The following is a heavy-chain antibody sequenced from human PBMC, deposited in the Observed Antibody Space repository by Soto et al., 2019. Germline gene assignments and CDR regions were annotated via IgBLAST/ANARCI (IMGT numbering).Heavy chain of an antibody. Sequence: SETLSLTCTVAGDSMSSSYWSWIRQPAGNGLEWVGRLYPSGSTNYNPSLRSRVTMSVDTSKNQFSLRLSSVTAEDTAVYYCARETDHGDRYNFYYAMDVWGQGTTVTVSS. CDR1: GDSMSSSY. CDR3: ARETDHGDRYNFYYAMDV. V-gene: IGHV4-4*07. CDR2: LYPSGST. J-gene: IGHJ6*02. D-gene: IGHD4-17*01.